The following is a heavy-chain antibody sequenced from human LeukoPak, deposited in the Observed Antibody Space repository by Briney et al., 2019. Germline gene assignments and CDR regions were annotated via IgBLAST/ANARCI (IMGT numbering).Heavy chain of an antibody. CDR3: AKSVAIGFDI. CDR2: VTGSGITT. V-gene: IGHV3-23*01. J-gene: IGHJ3*02. Sequence: QPGGSLRLSCVASGFTFSDYIMNWVRQAPGKGLEWVSTVTGSGITTSYAASVKGRFTISRDNSKNTLYLQMSSLRAEDTAVYYCAKSVAIGFDIWGQGTMVTVPS. CDR1: GFTFSDYI. D-gene: IGHD5-12*01.